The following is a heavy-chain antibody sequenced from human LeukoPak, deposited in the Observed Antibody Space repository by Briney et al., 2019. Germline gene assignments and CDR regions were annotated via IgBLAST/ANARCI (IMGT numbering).Heavy chain of an antibody. D-gene: IGHD3-10*01. V-gene: IGHV3-23*01. J-gene: IGHJ4*02. CDR1: GFTFRSHA. CDR3: ARDFYGWGSYYTVAFGS. CDR2: IDGNGGDT. Sequence: SGGSLRLSCAASGFTFRSHAMSWVRQAPGRGLEWVASIDGNGGDTYYADSVKGRFPISRDHSKNTVYLQMNSLSAEDTAVYYCARDFYGWGSYYTVAFGSWGQGTLVTVSS.